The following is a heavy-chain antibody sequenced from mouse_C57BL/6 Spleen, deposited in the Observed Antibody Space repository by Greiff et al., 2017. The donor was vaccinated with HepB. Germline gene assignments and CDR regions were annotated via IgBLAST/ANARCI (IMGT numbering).Heavy chain of an antibody. CDR2: IDPTSGGT. CDR3: ARSGYGSSWGYFDV. V-gene: IGHV1-72*01. D-gene: IGHD1-1*01. CDR1: GYTFTSHW. Sequence: QVQLQQPGAELVKPGASVKLFRKASGYTFTSHWMHWVKQRPGRGLEWIGRIDPTSGGTKYNEKFKSKATLTVDKPSSTAYMQLSSLTSEVSAVYYCARSGYGSSWGYFDVWGTGTPVTVSS. J-gene: IGHJ1*03.